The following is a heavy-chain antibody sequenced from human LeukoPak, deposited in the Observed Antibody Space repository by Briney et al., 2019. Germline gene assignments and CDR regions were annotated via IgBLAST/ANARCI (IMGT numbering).Heavy chain of an antibody. CDR1: GFTFSSYW. Sequence: TGGSLRLSCAASGFTFSSYWMSWVRQAPGKGLEWVGRIKSLSDGGTTDYAAPVKGRFTISRDDSKNTLYLQMNSLKTEDTAVYYCTTPMADVWGSYLWPVDYWGQGTLVTVSS. V-gene: IGHV3-15*01. CDR2: IKSLSDGGTT. J-gene: IGHJ4*02. D-gene: IGHD3-16*01. CDR3: TTPMADVWGSYLWPVDY.